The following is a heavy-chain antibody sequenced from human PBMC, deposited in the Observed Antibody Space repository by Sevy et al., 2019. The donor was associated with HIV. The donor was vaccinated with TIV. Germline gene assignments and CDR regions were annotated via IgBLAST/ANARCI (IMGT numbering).Heavy chain of an antibody. CDR3: ARDGRLDSSSSGSVDY. V-gene: IGHV3-33*01. CDR2: IWYDGSNK. D-gene: IGHD6-6*01. J-gene: IGHJ4*02. CDR1: GFTFSSYG. Sequence: GGSLRLSCAASGFTFSSYGMHWVRQAPGKGLEWEAVIWYDGSNKYYADSVKGRFTISRDNSKNTLYLQMNSLRAEDTAVYYCARDGRLDSSSSGSVDYWGQGTLVTVSS.